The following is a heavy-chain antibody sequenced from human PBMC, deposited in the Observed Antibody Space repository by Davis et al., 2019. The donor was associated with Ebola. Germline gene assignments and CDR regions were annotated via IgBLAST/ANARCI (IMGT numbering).Heavy chain of an antibody. CDR3: ASTFRLIVY. Sequence: GESLKISCAASGFTFSSYWMSWVRQAPGKGLEWVANIKQDGSEKYYVDSVKGRFTISRDNAKNSLYLQMNSLRAEDTDVYYCASTFRLIVYWGQGTLVTVSS. CDR2: IKQDGSEK. D-gene: IGHD3-16*01. CDR1: GFTFSSYW. J-gene: IGHJ4*02. V-gene: IGHV3-7*03.